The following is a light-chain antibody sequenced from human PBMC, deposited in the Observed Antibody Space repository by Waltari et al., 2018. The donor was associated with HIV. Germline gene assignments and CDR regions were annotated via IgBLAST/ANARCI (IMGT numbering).Light chain of an antibody. V-gene: IGLV2-23*02. CDR2: DVI. CDR1: RSDIGGYDF. J-gene: IGLJ2*01. Sequence: QSALTQPASVSGSPGQSITISCTGSRSDIGGYDFVSWYQQHPGKAPKLIIYDVIERPSGVSNRFSASKSGNTASLTISGLQPEDEADYYCCSFIGRSTLIFGGGTKVTVV. CDR3: CSFIGRSTLI.